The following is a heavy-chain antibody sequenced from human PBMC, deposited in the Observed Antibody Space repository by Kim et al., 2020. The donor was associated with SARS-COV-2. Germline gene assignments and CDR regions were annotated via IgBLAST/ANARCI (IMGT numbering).Heavy chain of an antibody. J-gene: IGHJ4*02. Sequence: GGSLRLSCAASGFTFSSYGMHWVRQAPGKGLEWVAVIWYDGSNKYYADSVKGRFTISRDNSKNTLYLQMNSLRAEDTAVYYCAKDRTTGDLDYWGQGTLVTVSS. D-gene: IGHD4-17*01. CDR1: GFTFSSYG. CDR2: IWYDGSNK. V-gene: IGHV3-33*06. CDR3: AKDRTTGDLDY.